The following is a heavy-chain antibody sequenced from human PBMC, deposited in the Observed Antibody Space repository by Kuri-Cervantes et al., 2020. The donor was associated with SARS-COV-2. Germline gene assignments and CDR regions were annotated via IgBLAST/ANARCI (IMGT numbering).Heavy chain of an antibody. CDR2: INHSGST. V-gene: IGHV4-39*07. Sequence: SETLSLTRTVSGGSISSSSYYWGWIRQPPGKGLEWIGEINHSGSTNYNPSLKSRVIISVDTSKNQFSLKLSSVTAADTAVYYCARGPLYRIAARPFDYWGQGTLVTVSS. CDR3: ARGPLYRIAARPFDY. J-gene: IGHJ4*02. D-gene: IGHD6-6*01. CDR1: GGSISSSSYY.